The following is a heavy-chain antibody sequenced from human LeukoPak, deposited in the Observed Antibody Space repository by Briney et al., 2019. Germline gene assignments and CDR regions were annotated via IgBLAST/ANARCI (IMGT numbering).Heavy chain of an antibody. V-gene: IGHV1-46*01. J-gene: IGHJ6*02. Sequence: ASVKVSCKASGYTFTSYYMHWVRQAPGQGLEWMGIINPSGGSTSYAQKFQGRVTMTRDTSTSTVYMELSSLRSEDTAVYYCAGLGTSGSGSYLVIDKDYGMDVWGQGTTVTVSS. CDR1: GYTFTSYY. CDR2: INPSGGST. D-gene: IGHD3-10*01. CDR3: AGLGTSGSGSYLVIDKDYGMDV.